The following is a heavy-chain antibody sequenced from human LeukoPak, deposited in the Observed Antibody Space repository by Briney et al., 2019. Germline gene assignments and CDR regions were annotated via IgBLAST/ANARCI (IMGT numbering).Heavy chain of an antibody. J-gene: IGHJ4*02. CDR1: GGSISSYY. D-gene: IGHD3-22*01. CDR3: ARGYYDSSGPIDY. CDR2: IYYSGST. V-gene: IGHV4-59*01. Sequence: PSETLSLTCTVSGGSISSYYWSWIRQPPGKGLEWIGYIYYSGSTNYYPSLKSRVTISVDTSKNQFSLKLSSVTAADTAVYYCARGYYDSSGPIDYWGQGTLVTVSS.